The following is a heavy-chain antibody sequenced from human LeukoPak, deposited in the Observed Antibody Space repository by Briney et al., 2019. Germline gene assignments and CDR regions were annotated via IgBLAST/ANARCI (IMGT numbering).Heavy chain of an antibody. D-gene: IGHD2/OR15-2a*01. Sequence: PSETLSLTCAVSGYSISSGYYWGWIRQPPGKGLEWIGRIYHSGSTYYNPSLKSRVTISVDTSKNQFSLKLSSVTAADTAVYYCARQLSIKPPAEYFRHWGQGTLVTVSS. CDR2: IYHSGST. J-gene: IGHJ1*01. CDR3: ARQLSIKPPAEYFRH. CDR1: GYSISSGYY. V-gene: IGHV4-38-2*01.